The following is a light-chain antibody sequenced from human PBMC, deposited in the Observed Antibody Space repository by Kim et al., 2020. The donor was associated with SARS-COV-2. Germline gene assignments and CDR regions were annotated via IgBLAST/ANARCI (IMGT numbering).Light chain of an antibody. V-gene: IGLV4-69*01. CDR2: LNSDGSH. J-gene: IGLJ3*02. Sequence: GASGKLTCTLSSGHSSYAIAWHQQQPEKGPRYLIKLNSDGSHSKGDGIPDRFSGSSSGAERYLTISSLQSEDEADYYCQAWGTGIGFGGGTQLTVL. CDR3: QAWGTGIG. CDR1: SGHSSYA.